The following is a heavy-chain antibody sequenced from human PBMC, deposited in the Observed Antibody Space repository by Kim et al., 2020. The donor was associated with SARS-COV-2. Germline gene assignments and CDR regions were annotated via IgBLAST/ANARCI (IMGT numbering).Heavy chain of an antibody. D-gene: IGHD2-2*01. CDR3: ARDGGYCSRTSCPSSY. Sequence: GGSLRLSSAASGFTFSSYEMNWVRQAPGKGLERVSYISSSGSSIYYADSVKGRFTISRDNAKNSLYLQMNILRAEDTAVYYCARDGGYCSRTSCPSSYWG. J-gene: IGHJ4*01. CDR1: GFTFSSYE. CDR2: ISSSGSSI. V-gene: IGHV3-48*03.